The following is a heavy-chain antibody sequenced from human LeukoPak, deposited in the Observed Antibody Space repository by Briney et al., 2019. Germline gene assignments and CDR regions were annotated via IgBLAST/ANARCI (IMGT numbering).Heavy chain of an antibody. CDR1: GFTFSNYE. V-gene: IGHV3-48*03. CDR2: ISSSSRTM. J-gene: IGHJ4*02. Sequence: PGGSLRLSCGASGFTFSNYEMNWVRQAPGKGLEWLSYISSSSRTMYYADSVKGRFTISRDNAKNSLYLQMNSLRAEDTAVYYCARDRKAAVTYPDYWGQGTLVTVSS. D-gene: IGHD4-17*01. CDR3: ARDRKAAVTYPDY.